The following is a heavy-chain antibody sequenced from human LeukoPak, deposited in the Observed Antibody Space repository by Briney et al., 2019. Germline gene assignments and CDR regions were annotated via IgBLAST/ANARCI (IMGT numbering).Heavy chain of an antibody. CDR1: GYTFTGYY. CDR3: AREARGAALGYGMDV. J-gene: IGHJ6*04. CDR2: INPNSGGT. Sequence: ASVKVSCKASGYTFTGYYMHWVRQAPGQGLEWMGWINPNSGGTNYAQKFQGWVTTTRDTSISTAYMELSRLRSDDTAVYYCAREARGAALGYGMDVWGKGTTVTVSS. V-gene: IGHV1-2*04. D-gene: IGHD3-10*01.